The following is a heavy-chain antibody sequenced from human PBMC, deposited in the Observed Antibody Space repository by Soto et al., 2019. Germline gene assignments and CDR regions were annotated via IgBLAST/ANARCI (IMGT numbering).Heavy chain of an antibody. D-gene: IGHD6-13*01. CDR3: AYSSTPFDY. V-gene: IGHV3-23*01. CDR2: ISGSGGST. J-gene: IGHJ4*02. Sequence: GGSLRLSCAASGFTFSSYAMSWVRQAPGKGLEWVSAISGSGGSTYYADYVEGRFTISRDNSKNTLYLQMNSLRAEDTAVYYCAYSSTPFDYWGQGTLVTVSS. CDR1: GFTFSSYA.